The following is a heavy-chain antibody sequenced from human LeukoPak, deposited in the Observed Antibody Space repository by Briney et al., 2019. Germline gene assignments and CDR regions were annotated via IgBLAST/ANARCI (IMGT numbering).Heavy chain of an antibody. CDR3: AKDGNYDILTGYLDY. CDR1: GFTFDDYA. Sequence: PGGSLRLSCAASGFTFDDYAMHWVRQAPGKGLELVSGISWNSGSIGYADSVNGRFTISRDNAKNSLYLQMNSLRAEDTALYYCAKDGNYDILTGYLDYWGQGTLVTVSS. CDR2: ISWNSGSI. V-gene: IGHV3-9*01. D-gene: IGHD3-9*01. J-gene: IGHJ4*02.